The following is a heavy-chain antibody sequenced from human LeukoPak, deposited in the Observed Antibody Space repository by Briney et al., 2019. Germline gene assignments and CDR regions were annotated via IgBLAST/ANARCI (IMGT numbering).Heavy chain of an antibody. CDR3: ARDPDCSSTRCSESPFDY. V-gene: IGHV1-18*01. J-gene: IGHJ4*02. D-gene: IGHD2-2*01. CDR1: GYRFTSYG. CDR2: ISAYNGNK. Sequence: ASVTVSCKATGYRFTSYGISWVRQAPAQGLEGMAWISAYNGNKNYAHKFQGRVIIPTHTSTSTAYMELRSLKSDDTAVYYCARDPDCSSTRCSESPFDYWGQGTLVTVSS.